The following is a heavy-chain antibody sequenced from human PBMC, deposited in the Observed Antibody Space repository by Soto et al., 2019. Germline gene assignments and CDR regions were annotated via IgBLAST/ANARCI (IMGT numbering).Heavy chain of an antibody. V-gene: IGHV3-30*18. CDR2: ISYDGSNK. CDR1: GFTFSSYG. Sequence: QVQLVESGGGVVQPGRSLRLSCAASGFTFSSYGMHWVRQAPGKGLEWVAVISYDGSNKYYADSVKGRFTISRDNSKNTLYLQMNSLRAEDTAVYYCAKEAAAAGNFYYYYYGMDVWGQGTTVTVSS. CDR3: AKEAAAAGNFYYYYYGMDV. J-gene: IGHJ6*02. D-gene: IGHD6-13*01.